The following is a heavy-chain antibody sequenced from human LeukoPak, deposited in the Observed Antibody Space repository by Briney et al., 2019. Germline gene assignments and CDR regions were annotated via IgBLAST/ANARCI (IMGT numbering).Heavy chain of an antibody. CDR3: ASLYYDILTGYFHV. D-gene: IGHD3-9*01. CDR1: GGSFSGYY. CDR2: ISDSGSS. J-gene: IGHJ6*04. Sequence: SETLSLTCAVFGGSFSGYYWSWVRQAPGKGLEWIGEISDSGSSNYNPSLKSRVIISVEKSRNQFTLKLSSVTTADTAVYYCASLYYDILTGYFHVWGKGTTVTVSS. V-gene: IGHV4-34*01.